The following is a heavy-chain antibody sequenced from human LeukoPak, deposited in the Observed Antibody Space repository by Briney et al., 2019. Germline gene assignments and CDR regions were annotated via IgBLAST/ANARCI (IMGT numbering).Heavy chain of an antibody. CDR3: ARDKQQLLNDY. J-gene: IGHJ4*02. V-gene: IGHV3-21*01. D-gene: IGHD6-13*01. CDR1: GFTFSSYW. Sequence: GGSLRLSCAASGFTFSSYWMTWVRQAPGKGLEWVSSISSSSSYIYYADSVKGRFTISRDNAKNSLYLQMNSLRAEDTAVYYCARDKQQLLNDYWGQGTLVTVSS. CDR2: ISSSSSYI.